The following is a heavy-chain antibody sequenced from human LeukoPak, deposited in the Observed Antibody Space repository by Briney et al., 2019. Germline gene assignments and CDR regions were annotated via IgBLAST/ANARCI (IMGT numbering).Heavy chain of an antibody. D-gene: IGHD2-2*01. CDR1: GFTFSSYG. V-gene: IGHV3-23*01. CDR3: AKDATAVPGTVYMDV. Sequence: GGTLRLSCAASGFTFSSYGMSWVRQAPGKGLEWVSAISGSGGSTYYADSVKGRFTISRDNAKNSVYLQMTSLRAEDTALYYCAKDATAVPGTVYMDVWGKGTTVTISS. CDR2: ISGSGGST. J-gene: IGHJ6*03.